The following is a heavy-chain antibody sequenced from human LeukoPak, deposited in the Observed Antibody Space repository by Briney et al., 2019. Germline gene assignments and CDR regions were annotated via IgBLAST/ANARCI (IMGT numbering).Heavy chain of an antibody. J-gene: IGHJ4*02. Sequence: SQTLSLTCVISGDSVSSNSAAWNCISQSPSRDLEWLGRTYYRSKWYNDYAVSEKRRIPINADTDKNQFSLQLNSVTPEDTAVYYCSRSGEGSWPDYWGQGILVTVSS. CDR1: GDSVSSNSAA. CDR3: SRSGEGSWPDY. CDR2: TYYRSKWYN. V-gene: IGHV6-1*01. D-gene: IGHD6-13*01.